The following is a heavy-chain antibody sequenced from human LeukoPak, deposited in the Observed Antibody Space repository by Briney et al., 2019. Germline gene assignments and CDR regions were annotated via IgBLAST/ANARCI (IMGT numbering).Heavy chain of an antibody. Sequence: GGSLRLSCAASGFTVSSNYMSWVRQAPGKGLEWVSVIYSGGSTYYADSVKGRFTISRDNSKNTLYLQMNSLRAEDTAVYYRARASGPQVNWYFDLWGRGTLVTVSS. CDR3: ARASGPQVNWYFDL. CDR2: IYSGGST. V-gene: IGHV3-66*01. D-gene: IGHD4-23*01. J-gene: IGHJ2*01. CDR1: GFTVSSNY.